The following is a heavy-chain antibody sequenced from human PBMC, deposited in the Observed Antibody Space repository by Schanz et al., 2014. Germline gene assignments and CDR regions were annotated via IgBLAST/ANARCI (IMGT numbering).Heavy chain of an antibody. CDR2: IRYDGSSK. CDR1: GFTFSSYS. V-gene: IGHV3-30*02. CDR3: AKEDRTHSSDYVY. J-gene: IGHJ4*02. D-gene: IGHD3-22*01. Sequence: QVQLVESGGGVVQPGGSLRLSCAASGFTFSSYSMHWVRQAPGKGMEWVAFIRYDGSSKYYADSVRGRFTISRDDSKNTMYLQMNSLRPEDTAVYYCAKEDRTHSSDYVYWGQGTLVTVSS.